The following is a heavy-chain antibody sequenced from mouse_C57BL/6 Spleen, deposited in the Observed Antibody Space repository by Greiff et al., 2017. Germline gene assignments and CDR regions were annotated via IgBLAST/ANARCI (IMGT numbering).Heavy chain of an antibody. CDR2: LYPGDGDT. CDR1: GYAFSSYW. V-gene: IGHV1-80*01. J-gene: IGHJ1*03. D-gene: IGHD2-2*01. Sequence: QVQLQQSGAELVKPGASVKISCKASGYAFSSYWMNWVKQRPGKGLEWSGQLYPGDGDTNYNGKFKGKATLTADKSSSTAYMQLISLPSEDSAVYFCATMVTTSDFDVWGTGTTVTVSS. CDR3: ATMVTTSDFDV.